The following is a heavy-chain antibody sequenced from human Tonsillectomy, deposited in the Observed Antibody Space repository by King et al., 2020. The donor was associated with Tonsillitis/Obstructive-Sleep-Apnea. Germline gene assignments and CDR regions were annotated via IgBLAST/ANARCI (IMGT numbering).Heavy chain of an antibody. V-gene: IGHV4-34*01. D-gene: IGHD2-2*01. CDR3: ARGDIVVVPARPDY. CDR2: INHSGTT. J-gene: IGHJ4*02. CDR1: GGSFSGYY. Sequence: QVQLQQWGAGLLKPSETLSLTCAGYGGSFSGYYWSWIRQPPGKGLEWSGEINHSGTTNYNPSLKSRVTISVDTAKNQFSLKLSSVTAADTAVYYCARGDIVVVPARPDYWGQGTLVTVSS.